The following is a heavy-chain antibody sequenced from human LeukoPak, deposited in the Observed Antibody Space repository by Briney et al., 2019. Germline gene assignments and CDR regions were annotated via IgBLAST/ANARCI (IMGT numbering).Heavy chain of an antibody. D-gene: IGHD1-26*01. J-gene: IGHJ2*01. CDR1: GFTVSSNY. Sequence: GGSLRLSCAASGFTVSSNYISWVRQAPGKGLEWVSVIYSGGSTYYADSVKGRFTISRDNFKNTLYLQMNSLRAEDTAVYYCARGSYYGFWYFDLWGRGTLVTVSS. CDR2: IYSGGST. CDR3: ARGSYYGFWYFDL. V-gene: IGHV3-53*01.